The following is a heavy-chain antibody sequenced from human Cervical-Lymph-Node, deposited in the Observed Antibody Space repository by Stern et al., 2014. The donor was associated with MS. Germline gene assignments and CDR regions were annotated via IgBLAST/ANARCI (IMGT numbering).Heavy chain of an antibody. Sequence: VQLVESGGGVVQPGRSLRLSCAASGFVFRRYALHWVRPAPGKGLELVALISYDGRDKYYTDSVKGRFTDSRDNSNNTVDLEMNSLRLEDTAVYYCAKGGSGSYLDWGQGSLVTVSS. D-gene: IGHD1-26*01. CDR1: GFVFRRYA. J-gene: IGHJ4*02. CDR2: ISYDGRDK. CDR3: AKGGSGSYLD. V-gene: IGHV3-30*04.